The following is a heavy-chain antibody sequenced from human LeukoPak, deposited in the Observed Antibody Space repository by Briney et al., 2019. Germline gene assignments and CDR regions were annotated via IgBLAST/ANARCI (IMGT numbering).Heavy chain of an antibody. V-gene: IGHV3-66*01. Sequence: GGSLRLSCAASGLTVSSNYMSWVRRAPGKGLEWVSVIYSGGSTYYADSVKGRFTISRDNSKNTLYLQMNSLRAEDTAVYYCARDGYYGSGSLDYWGQGTLVTVSS. J-gene: IGHJ4*02. D-gene: IGHD3-10*01. CDR1: GLTVSSNY. CDR2: IYSGGST. CDR3: ARDGYYGSGSLDY.